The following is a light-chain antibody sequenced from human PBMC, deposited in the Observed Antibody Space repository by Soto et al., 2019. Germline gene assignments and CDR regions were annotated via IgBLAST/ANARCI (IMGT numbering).Light chain of an antibody. CDR1: QSVSNSY. J-gene: IGKJ1*01. CDR3: QQYGSSPPEA. V-gene: IGKV3-20*01. Sequence: EIVLTQSPGTLSLSPGERATLSCRTSQSVSNSYLAWYQQKPGQAPRLLIYGASSRATGILDRFSGSGSGTDFTLTISRLEPEDFAVYYCQQYGSSPPEAFGQGTKVEIK. CDR2: GAS.